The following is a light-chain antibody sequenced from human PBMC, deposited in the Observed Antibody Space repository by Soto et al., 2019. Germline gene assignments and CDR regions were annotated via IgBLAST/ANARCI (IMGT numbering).Light chain of an antibody. Sequence: QSVLTQPPSASGTPGQRVTIACSGSSSNIGSTTVKWYQQLPGTAPNILIYNNNQRPSGVPDRFSGSKSGTYASLAISGLQSEDEADYYCAAWDDSLNGVVFGGGTKLTVL. CDR2: NNN. CDR3: AAWDDSLNGVV. CDR1: SSNIGSTT. J-gene: IGLJ3*02. V-gene: IGLV1-44*01.